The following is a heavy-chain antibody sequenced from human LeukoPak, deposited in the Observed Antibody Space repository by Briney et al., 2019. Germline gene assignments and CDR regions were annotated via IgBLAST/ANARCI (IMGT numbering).Heavy chain of an antibody. V-gene: IGHV3-23*01. CDR1: GFTFSRYA. Sequence: GGPLRLSCADSGFTFSRYAMSWVRQAPGKGLEWVSVISGRGDNTYYADSVKGRFTISRDNSKNTLFLQMNSLRAEDTAVYYCAAPYDFWSGYNYWGQGTLVTVSS. CDR3: AAPYDFWSGYNY. J-gene: IGHJ4*02. D-gene: IGHD3-3*01. CDR2: ISGRGDNT.